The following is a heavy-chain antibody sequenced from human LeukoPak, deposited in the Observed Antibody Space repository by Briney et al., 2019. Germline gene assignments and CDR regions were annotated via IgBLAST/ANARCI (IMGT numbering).Heavy chain of an antibody. J-gene: IGHJ4*02. Sequence: PSETLSLTCAVSGVSISSYFWSWIRQPPGQGLEWIGYIYHSGSTHYNPSLKSRVTISVDTSKNQFSLKLRSVTAADTAVYYCARSEGSGSYFDYWGQGTLVTVSS. CDR2: IYHSGST. V-gene: IGHV4-59*01. D-gene: IGHD3-10*01. CDR3: ARSEGSGSYFDY. CDR1: GVSISSYF.